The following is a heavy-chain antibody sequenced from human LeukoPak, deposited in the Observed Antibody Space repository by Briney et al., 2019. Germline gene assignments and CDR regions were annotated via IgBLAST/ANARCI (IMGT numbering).Heavy chain of an antibody. CDR2: IYDSGST. Sequence: SETLSLTCTVSGGSIRSSHYYWGWIRQPPGKGLEWIGSIYDSGSTYYNPSLKSRVTISVDTSKNQFSLKLNSVTAADTAVYYCARGVTMIVVVIHDWYFDLWGRGTLVTVSS. CDR1: GGSIRSSHYY. J-gene: IGHJ2*01. V-gene: IGHV4-39*01. CDR3: ARGVTMIVVVIHDWYFDL. D-gene: IGHD3-22*01.